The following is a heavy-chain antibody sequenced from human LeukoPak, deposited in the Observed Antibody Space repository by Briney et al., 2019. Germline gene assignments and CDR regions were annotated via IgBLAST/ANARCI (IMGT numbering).Heavy chain of an antibody. CDR2: ISSSSSYI. V-gene: IGHV3-21*01. CDR3: VGSRGWGGFDY. D-gene: IGHD6-19*01. J-gene: IGHJ4*02. CDR1: GFTLSSYS. Sequence: GGSLRLSCAASGFTLSSYSMNWVRQAPGKGLEWVSSISSSSSYIYYADSVKGRFTISRDNAKNSLYLQMNSLRAEDTALYCCVGSRGWGGFDYWSQGTLVNVPS.